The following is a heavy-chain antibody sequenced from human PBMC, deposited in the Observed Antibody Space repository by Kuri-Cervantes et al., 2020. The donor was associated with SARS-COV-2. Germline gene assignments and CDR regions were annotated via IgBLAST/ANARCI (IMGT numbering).Heavy chain of an antibody. CDR1: GIMFAGYA. Sequence: CMRPAWAYSGIMFAGYAMHRGRRAPGKGLEGVSGISWNSGSIGYADSVKGRFTISRDNAKNSLYLQMPSLRAEDTALYYCAKDMGTIFGVVIGSGYGMDVWSQGTTVTVSS. J-gene: IGHJ6*02. D-gene: IGHD3-3*01. CDR3: AKDMGTIFGVVIGSGYGMDV. V-gene: IGHV3-9*01. CDR2: ISWNSGSI.